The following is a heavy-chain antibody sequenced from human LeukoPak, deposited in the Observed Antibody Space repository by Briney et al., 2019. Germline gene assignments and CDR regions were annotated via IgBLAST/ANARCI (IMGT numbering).Heavy chain of an antibody. J-gene: IGHJ4*02. V-gene: IGHV3-33*01. Sequence: GGSLRLSCAASGFTFRSYGMHWVRQAPGKGLEWVAVIWFDGSNKYYADSVKGRFTISRDNSKNTLFLQMNSLRVEDTAVYYCARDATDGGDCFFDYWGQGTLVTVSS. CDR3: ARDATDGGDCFFDY. CDR1: GFTFRSYG. D-gene: IGHD2-21*02. CDR2: IWFDGSNK.